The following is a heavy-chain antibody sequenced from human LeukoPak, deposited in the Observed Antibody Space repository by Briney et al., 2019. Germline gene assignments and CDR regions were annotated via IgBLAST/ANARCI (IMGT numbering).Heavy chain of an antibody. CDR1: GGSISSYY. CDR3: ARGSQWGHAFDI. D-gene: IGHD1-26*01. J-gene: IGHJ3*02. CDR2: IYYSGST. V-gene: IGHV4-59*01. Sequence: SETLSLTCTVSGGSISSYYWSWIRQPPGKGLEWIGYIYYSGSTNYNPSLKSRVTISVDTSKNQFSLKLSSVTAADAAVYYCARGSQWGHAFDIWGQGTMVTVSS.